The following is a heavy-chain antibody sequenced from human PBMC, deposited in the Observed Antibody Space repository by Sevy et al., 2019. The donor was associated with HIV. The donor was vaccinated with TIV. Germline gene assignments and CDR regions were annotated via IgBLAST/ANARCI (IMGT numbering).Heavy chain of an antibody. CDR2: FSYIGST. CDR3: VRDRIDAAGGYFDY. J-gene: IGHJ4*02. Sequence: SETLSLTCTVSGCSVSSGNYYWTWILPPPGKGLERIGHFSYIGSTNYNPSLKRRVTITIDTSKNQLSLRLGSVTATDTAVYYCVRDRIDAAGGYFDYWGQRTLVTVSS. V-gene: IGHV4-61*01. CDR1: GCSVSSGNYY. D-gene: IGHD6-13*01.